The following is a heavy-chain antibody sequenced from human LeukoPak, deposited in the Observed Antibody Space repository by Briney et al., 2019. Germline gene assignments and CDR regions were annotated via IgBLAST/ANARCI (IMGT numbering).Heavy chain of an antibody. Sequence: PGGSLRLSCAASGFTVSTNYMSWVRQAPGKGLEWVSVIYSGDSTYYADSVKGRFTISRDNSKNTLYLQMNSPRAEDTAVVYCARGSGGHGGGPAFDYWGQGTLVTVSS. D-gene: IGHD2-15*01. CDR2: IYSGDST. CDR1: GFTVSTNY. V-gene: IGHV3-53*01. CDR3: ARGSGGHGGGPAFDY. J-gene: IGHJ4*02.